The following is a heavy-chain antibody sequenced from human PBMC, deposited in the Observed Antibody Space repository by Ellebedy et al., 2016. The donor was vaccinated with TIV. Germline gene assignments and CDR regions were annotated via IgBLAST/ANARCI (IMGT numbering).Heavy chain of an antibody. J-gene: IGHJ5*02. V-gene: IGHV3-23*01. D-gene: IGHD2-2*01. Sequence: GESLKISCAASGFTFSSYAMSWVRQAPGKGLEWVSAISGSGGSTYYADSVKGRFTISRDNSKNTLYLQMNSLRAEDTAVYYCAKASGVVVPAAQGGWFDPWGQGTLVTVSS. CDR1: GFTFSSYA. CDR2: ISGSGGST. CDR3: AKASGVVVPAAQGGWFDP.